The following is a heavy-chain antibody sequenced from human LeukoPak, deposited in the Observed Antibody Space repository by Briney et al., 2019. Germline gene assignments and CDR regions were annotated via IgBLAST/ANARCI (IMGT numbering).Heavy chain of an antibody. V-gene: IGHV3-7*03. Sequence: GGSLRLSCAASGFTFSSYWMSWVRQAPGKGLEWVANIKQDGSEKYYVDSVKGRFTISRDNAKNSLYLQMNSLRAEDTAVYYCAKVGYSSGGSYYYYMDVWGKGTTVTVSS. CDR3: AKVGYSSGGSYYYYMDV. CDR2: IKQDGSEK. D-gene: IGHD6-19*01. J-gene: IGHJ6*03. CDR1: GFTFSSYW.